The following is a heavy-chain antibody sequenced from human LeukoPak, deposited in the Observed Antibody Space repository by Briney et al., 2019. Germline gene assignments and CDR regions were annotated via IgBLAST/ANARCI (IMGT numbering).Heavy chain of an antibody. CDR3: AKRSGVPLGLVVPGLDY. Sequence: GGSLRLSCAASGFTFSSYAMSWVRQAPGKGLEWVSAISGSGGSTYYADSVKGRFTISRDNSKNTLYLQMNSLRAEDTAVYYCAKRSGVPLGLVVPGLDYWGQGTLVTVSS. J-gene: IGHJ4*02. CDR2: ISGSGGST. D-gene: IGHD2-2*01. V-gene: IGHV3-23*01. CDR1: GFTFSSYA.